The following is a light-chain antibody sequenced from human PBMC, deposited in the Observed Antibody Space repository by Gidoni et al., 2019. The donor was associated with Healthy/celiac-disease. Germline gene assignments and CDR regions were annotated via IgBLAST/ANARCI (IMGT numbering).Light chain of an antibody. J-gene: IGLJ3*02. CDR3: QVWDSSSDPVV. V-gene: IGLV3-21*02. CDR1: NIGSNS. CDR2: DDS. Sequence: SYALTQPPSVPVAPGQTDRITCGGNNIGSNSVHWYHQKPGQAPVLVVYDDSDRPSGIPERFSGSNSGNTATLTISRVEAGDEADYYCQVWDSSSDPVVFGGGTKLTVL.